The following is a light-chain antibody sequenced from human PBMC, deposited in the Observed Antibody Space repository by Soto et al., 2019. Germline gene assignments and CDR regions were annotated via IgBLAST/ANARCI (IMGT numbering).Light chain of an antibody. V-gene: IGKV3-15*01. CDR1: QSVSSN. Sequence: EIVMTQSPATLSVSPGERATLSCRASQSVSSNLAWYQQKPGQAPRLLIYGASTRATGIPARFSGSGSGTDFTLTISRLQSEDFTVYYCQQYNNWPPLTFGPGTKVDIK. CDR3: QQYNNWPPLT. CDR2: GAS. J-gene: IGKJ3*01.